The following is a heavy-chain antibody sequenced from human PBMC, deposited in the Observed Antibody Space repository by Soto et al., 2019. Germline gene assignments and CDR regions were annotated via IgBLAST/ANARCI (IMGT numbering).Heavy chain of an antibody. D-gene: IGHD2-8*01. Sequence: ASVKVSCKASGYTFTGSYIHWVRQVPGQGLEWMGWINPNSGATNYEEKFQGWVTLTRDTSISTVYMEVTRLRSDDTAVYFCARAGNAFCSNGSFAHYNGPEVWGKGKKVTVSA. CDR3: ARAGNAFCSNGSFAHYNGPEV. J-gene: IGHJ6*04. V-gene: IGHV1-2*04. CDR1: GYTFTGSY. CDR2: INPNSGAT.